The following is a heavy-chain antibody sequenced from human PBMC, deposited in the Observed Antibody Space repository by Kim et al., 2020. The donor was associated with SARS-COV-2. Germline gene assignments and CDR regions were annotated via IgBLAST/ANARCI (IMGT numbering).Heavy chain of an antibody. D-gene: IGHD6-13*01. J-gene: IGHJ6*01. CDR1: GFTFSSYA. CDR2: ISYDGSNK. Sequence: GGSLRLSCAASGFTFSSYAMHWVRQAPGKGLEWVAVISYDGSNKYYVDSVKGRFTISRDNSKNTLYLQMNSLRAEDTAVYYCARDLGSSSWYSPHYYYY. CDR3: ARDLGSSSWYSPHYYYY. V-gene: IGHV3-30*04.